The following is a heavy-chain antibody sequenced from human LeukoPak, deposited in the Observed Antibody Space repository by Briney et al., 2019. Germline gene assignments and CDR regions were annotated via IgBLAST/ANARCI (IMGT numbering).Heavy chain of an antibody. D-gene: IGHD3-16*01. V-gene: IGHV1-69*10. J-gene: IGHJ6*03. Sequence: GASVKVPCKASGGSFRSKAVSWVRQAPGQGLEWMGAIIPSFDVSNYAQKFQGRVSMTRDMSTTTVYMKLRSLGSEDTAFYFCAREQRGGLSGSLGGLFASYYTYYYMDVWGRGTTVTVSS. CDR3: AREQRGGLSGSLGGLFASYYTYYYMDV. CDR1: GGSFRSKA. CDR2: IIPSFDVS.